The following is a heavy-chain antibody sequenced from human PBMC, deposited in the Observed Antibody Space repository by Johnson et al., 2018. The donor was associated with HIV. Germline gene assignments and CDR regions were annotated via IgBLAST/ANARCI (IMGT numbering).Heavy chain of an antibody. CDR3: TTRGFVVVPAANLHAFDI. V-gene: IGHV3-66*01. CDR1: GFTVSSNY. J-gene: IGHJ3*02. CDR2: IYSGGST. D-gene: IGHD2-2*01. Sequence: EQLVESGGGLVQPGGSLRLSCAASGFTVSSNYMSWVRQAPGKGLEWVSVIYSGGSTYHADSVKGRFTIYRDNSKNTVYLQMNSLRAEDTAVYYCTTRGFVVVPAANLHAFDIRGQGTMVTVSS.